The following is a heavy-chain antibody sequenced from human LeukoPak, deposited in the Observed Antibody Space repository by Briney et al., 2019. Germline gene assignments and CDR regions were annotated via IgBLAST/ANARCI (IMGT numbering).Heavy chain of an antibody. D-gene: IGHD2-2*01. CDR1: GYTFTDYF. J-gene: IGHJ3*02. CDR2: INPGNGDA. CDR3: ARGPSTGAFDI. V-gene: IGHV1-2*02. Sequence: ASVKVSCKASGYTFTDYFIHWVRQAPGQGLEWMGWINPGNGDANSGQKFQGRVTMTRDTSISTVYMELARLTSDDTAVYYCARGPSTGAFDIWGQGTMVGVSS.